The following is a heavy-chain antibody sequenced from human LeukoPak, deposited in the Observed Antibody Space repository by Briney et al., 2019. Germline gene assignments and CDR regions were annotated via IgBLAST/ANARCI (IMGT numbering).Heavy chain of an antibody. CDR1: GYSSTSYW. Sequence: GESLKISCKGSGYSSTSYWIGWVRQMPGKGLEWMGIIYPGDSDTRYSPSFQGQVTISADKSISTAYLQWSSLKVSATAMYYCARGELRYYDSSGYSPLDYWGQGTLVTVSS. V-gene: IGHV5-51*01. CDR2: IYPGDSDT. D-gene: IGHD3-22*01. CDR3: ARGELRYYDSSGYSPLDY. J-gene: IGHJ4*02.